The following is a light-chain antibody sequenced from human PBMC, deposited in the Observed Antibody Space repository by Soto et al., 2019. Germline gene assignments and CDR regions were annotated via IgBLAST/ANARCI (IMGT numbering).Light chain of an antibody. CDR1: TSNIGFNY. J-gene: IGLJ1*01. CDR2: TDN. Sequence: QSVLTQPPSASGTPGQRVTISCSGSTSNIGFNYVYWYQQLPGTAPKLLIYTDNQRPSGVPDRFSGSKSGTSASLAISGLRSEDEADYYCCSYAGSSTFYVFGTGTKVTVL. CDR3: CSYAGSSTFYV. V-gene: IGLV1-47*02.